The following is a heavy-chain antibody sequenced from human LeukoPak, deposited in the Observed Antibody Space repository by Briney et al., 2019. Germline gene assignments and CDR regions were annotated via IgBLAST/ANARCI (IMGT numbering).Heavy chain of an antibody. D-gene: IGHD6-19*01. J-gene: IGHJ4*02. CDR1: GYTFTSYY. Sequence: ASVKVSCKASGYTFTSYYMHWVRQAPGQGLGWMGIINPSGGTTAYAQKFQGRVTMTRDTSTSTVYMELSSLRSEDTAVYYCARGLRGSSGWYGFDYWGQGTLVTVSS. CDR3: ARGLRGSSGWYGFDY. V-gene: IGHV1-46*01. CDR2: INPSGGTT.